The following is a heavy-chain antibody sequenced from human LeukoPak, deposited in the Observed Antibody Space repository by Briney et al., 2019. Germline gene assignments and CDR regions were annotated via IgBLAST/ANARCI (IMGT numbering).Heavy chain of an antibody. J-gene: IGHJ3*02. Sequence: ETLSLTCAVYGGSFSGYDWSWIRQPPGKGLEWVSAISGSGGSTYYADSVKGRFTISRDNSKNTLYLQMNSLRAEDTAVYYCAKALLSVVTRVAFDIWGQGTMVTVSS. CDR1: GGSFSGYD. V-gene: IGHV3-23*01. CDR2: ISGSGGST. CDR3: AKALLSVVTRVAFDI. D-gene: IGHD4-23*01.